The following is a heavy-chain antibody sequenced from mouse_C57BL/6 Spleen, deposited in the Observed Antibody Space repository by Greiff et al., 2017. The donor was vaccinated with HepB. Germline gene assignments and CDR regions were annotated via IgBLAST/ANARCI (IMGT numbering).Heavy chain of an antibody. V-gene: IGHV1-50*01. Sequence: VQLQQPGAELVKPGASVKLSCKASGYTFTSYWMQWVKQRPGQGLEWIGEIDPSDSYTNYNQKFKGKATLTVDTSSSTAYMQLSSLTSEDSAVYYCARNGVWGTGTTVTVSS. CDR1: GYTFTSYW. CDR3: ARNGV. CDR2: IDPSDSYT. J-gene: IGHJ1*03.